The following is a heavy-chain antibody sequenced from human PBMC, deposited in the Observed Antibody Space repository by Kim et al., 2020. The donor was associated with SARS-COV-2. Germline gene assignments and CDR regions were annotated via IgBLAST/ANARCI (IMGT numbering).Heavy chain of an antibody. CDR2: ISDTGSTR. D-gene: IGHD6-13*01. CDR3: ASPLGSSWFL. Sequence: GGSLILSCTASGFTFSNYGMNWVRQAPGTGLEWVSFISDTGSTRHYADSVKGRFTISRDNAKNSLHLQMNSLRDDDTAVYYCASPLGSSWFLWGQGTLVTVSS. V-gene: IGHV3-48*02. J-gene: IGHJ4*02. CDR1: GFTFSNYG.